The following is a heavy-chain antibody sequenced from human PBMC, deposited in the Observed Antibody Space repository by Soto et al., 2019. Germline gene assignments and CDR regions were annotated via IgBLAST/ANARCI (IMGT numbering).Heavy chain of an antibody. J-gene: IGHJ6*02. Sequence: PGGSLRLSCAASGFTFSSYAMSWVRQAPGKGLEWVSAISGSGGSTYYADSVKGRFTISRDNSKNTLYLQMNSLRAEDTAVYYCANNPHYTAMAYHYYGMDCWGQGTTVTVFS. CDR3: ANNPHYTAMAYHYYGMDC. D-gene: IGHD5-18*01. CDR1: GFTFSSYA. V-gene: IGHV3-23*01. CDR2: ISGSGGST.